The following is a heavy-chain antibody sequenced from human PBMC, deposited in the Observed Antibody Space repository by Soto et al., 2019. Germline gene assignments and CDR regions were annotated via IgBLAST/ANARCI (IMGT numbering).Heavy chain of an antibody. CDR1: VYSISSGYY. Sequence: PSETLSLTCAFSVYSISSGYYWGWIRQTPGRGLEWIGSIHQSGNTYYNPSLKSRVTISVDTSKNQFSLKLSSVTAADTAVYFCARDVHYYDSSGFHCAAPFDFWCEGPPVTVSP. J-gene: IGHJ4*02. V-gene: IGHV4-38-2*02. CDR2: IHQSGNT. CDR3: ARDVHYYDSSGFHCAAPFDF. D-gene: IGHD3-22*01.